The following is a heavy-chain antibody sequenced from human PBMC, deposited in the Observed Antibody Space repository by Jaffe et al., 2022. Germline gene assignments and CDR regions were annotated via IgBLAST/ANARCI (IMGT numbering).Heavy chain of an antibody. J-gene: IGHJ3*02. Sequence: QVQLVQSGAEVKKPGASVKVSCKASGYTFTGYYMHWVRQAPGQGPEWMGRINPDSGGTNYAQKFQGRVTMTRDTSISTAYMELSRLRSDDSAVYYCAREPYRDYLLRAFDIWGQGTVVTVSS. CDR3: AREPYRDYLLRAFDI. CDR2: INPDSGGT. CDR1: GYTFTGYY. V-gene: IGHV1-2*06. D-gene: IGHD4-17*01.